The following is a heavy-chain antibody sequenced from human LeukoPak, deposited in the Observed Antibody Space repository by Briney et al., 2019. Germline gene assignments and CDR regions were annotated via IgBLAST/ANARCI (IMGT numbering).Heavy chain of an antibody. D-gene: IGHD5-18*01. V-gene: IGHV3-30*03. CDR1: GFTFGSFA. CDR3: ATDSSSRIQLWTPLKY. CDR2: ISSDGSNK. J-gene: IGHJ4*02. Sequence: GRSLRLSCAASGFTFGSFAMNWVRQAPGKGLEWVAVISSDGSNKFYVDCVKGRFTISRDNPKNTLYLQMNSLRPEDTAVYYCATDSSSRIQLWTPLKYWGQGTLVTVSS.